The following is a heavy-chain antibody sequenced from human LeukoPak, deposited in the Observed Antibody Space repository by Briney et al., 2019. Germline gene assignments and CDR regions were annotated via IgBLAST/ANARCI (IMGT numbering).Heavy chain of an antibody. J-gene: IGHJ4*02. D-gene: IGHD4-17*01. CDR3: ARVRDTVTYVFDY. CDR2: IIPILGIA. CDR1: GGTSSSYA. Sequence: GASVKVSCKASGGTSSSYAISWVRQAPGQGLEWMGRIIPILGIANYAQKFQGRVTITADKSTSTAYMELSSLRSEDTAVYYCARVRDTVTYVFDYWGQGTLVTVSS. V-gene: IGHV1-69*04.